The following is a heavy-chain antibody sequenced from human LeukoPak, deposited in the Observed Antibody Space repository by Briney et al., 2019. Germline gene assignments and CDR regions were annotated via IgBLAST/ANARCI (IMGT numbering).Heavy chain of an antibody. J-gene: IGHJ5*02. Sequence: GGSLRLSCAASGYTFSDYWMSWVRQAPGKGLEWVATIDQDGRDKFSVDSVKGRFTISRDNARNSMYLQMKSLRVEDTAVYYCAKTSLGWLDPWGQGALVTVSS. D-gene: IGHD7-27*01. CDR3: AKTSLGWLDP. V-gene: IGHV3-7*01. CDR2: IDQDGRDK. CDR1: GYTFSDYW.